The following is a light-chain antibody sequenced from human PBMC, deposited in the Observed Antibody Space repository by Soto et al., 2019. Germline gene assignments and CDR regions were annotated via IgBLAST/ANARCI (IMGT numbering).Light chain of an antibody. J-gene: IGKJ5*01. V-gene: IGKV1-39*01. CDR1: QSISNY. CDR3: QQLKNYPIT. CDR2: GAS. Sequence: DIQMTQSPSSLSASVGDRVTITCLASQSISNYVNWYQHKAGKAPKLLIYGASTLQSGVPSRFSGSGSGTDFTLTISSLQPEDFATYYCQQLKNYPITFGQGTRLEIK.